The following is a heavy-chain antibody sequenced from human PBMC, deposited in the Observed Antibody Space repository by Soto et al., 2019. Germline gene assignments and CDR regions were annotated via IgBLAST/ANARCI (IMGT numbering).Heavy chain of an antibody. CDR1: GGTFSSYA. CDR2: IIPIFGTA. D-gene: IGHD6-6*01. V-gene: IGHV1-69*13. J-gene: IGHJ6*02. CDR3: ASGPSSSSDDIYYYYGMDV. Sequence: ASVKVSCKASGGTFSSYAISWVRQAPGQGLEWMGGIIPIFGTANYAQKFQGRVTITADESTSTAYMELSSLRSEDTAVYYCASGPSSSSDDIYYYYGMDVWGQGTTVTVSS.